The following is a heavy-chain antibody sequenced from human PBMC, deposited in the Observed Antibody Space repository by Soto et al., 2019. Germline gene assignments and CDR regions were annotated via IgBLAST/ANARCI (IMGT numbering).Heavy chain of an antibody. J-gene: IGHJ5*02. V-gene: IGHV1-2*02. CDR2: INPNSGGT. CDR1: GYTFTGYY. D-gene: IGHD3-22*01. CDR3: ARDDYYDSSGYYYRWFDP. Sequence: ASVKVSCKASGYTFTGYYMHWVRQAPGQGLEWMGWINPNSGGTNYAQKCQGRVTMTRDTSISTAYMELSRLRSDDTAVYYCARDDYYDSSGYYYRWFDPWGQGTLVTVSS.